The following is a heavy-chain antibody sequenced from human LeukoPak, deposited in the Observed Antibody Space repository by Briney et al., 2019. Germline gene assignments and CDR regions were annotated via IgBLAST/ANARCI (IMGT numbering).Heavy chain of an antibody. CDR2: INSAGRTT. Sequence: GGSLRLSCAASGFTLSNNWMHWVRQAPGQGLVWVSRINSAGRTTTYAAYVKGRFTISRDNAKNTLYLQMNSLRAEDTAVYYCAMIKEGWGQGTLVTVSS. CDR1: GFTLSNNW. CDR3: AMIKEG. J-gene: IGHJ4*02. V-gene: IGHV3-74*01. D-gene: IGHD3-22*01.